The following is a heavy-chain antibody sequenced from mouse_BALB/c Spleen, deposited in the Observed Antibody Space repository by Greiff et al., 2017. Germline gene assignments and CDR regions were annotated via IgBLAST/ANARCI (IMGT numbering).Heavy chain of an antibody. CDR3: ARALRRAMDY. CDR1: GYTFTSYW. CDR2: INPSTGYT. J-gene: IGHJ4*01. V-gene: IGHV1-7*01. D-gene: IGHD2-12*01. Sequence: QVQLQQSGAELAKPGASVKMSCKASGYTFTSYWMHWVKQRPGQGLEWIGYINPSTGYTEYNQKFKDKATLTADKSSSTAYMQLSSLTSEDSAVYYCARALRRAMDYWGQGTSVTVSS.